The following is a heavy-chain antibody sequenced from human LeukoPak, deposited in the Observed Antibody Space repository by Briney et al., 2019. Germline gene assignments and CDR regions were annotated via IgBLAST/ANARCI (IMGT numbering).Heavy chain of an antibody. J-gene: IGHJ4*02. CDR1: GFTFSSYA. Sequence: PGGSLRLSCAASGFTFSSYAMSWVRQAPGKGLEWVSTISDSGRGASTYYADSVKGRFTISRDNSKNTLYLQMNSLRAEDTAVYYCAGELRFLEWLLPIDYWGQGTLVTVSS. V-gene: IGHV3-23*01. D-gene: IGHD3-3*01. CDR2: ISDSGRGAST. CDR3: AGELRFLEWLLPIDY.